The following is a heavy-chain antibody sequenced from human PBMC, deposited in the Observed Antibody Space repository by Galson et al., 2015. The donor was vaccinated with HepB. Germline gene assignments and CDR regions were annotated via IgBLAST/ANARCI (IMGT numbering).Heavy chain of an antibody. CDR1: GFTFDDYD. D-gene: IGHD2-8*02. J-gene: IGHJ4*02. CDR3: AKTGGNAAYFDF. V-gene: IGHV3-9*01. CDR2: FSRNSGNI. Sequence: SLRLSCAASGFTFDDYDIHWVRQAPGKGLEWVSGFSRNSGNIGYVDTVKGRFTISRDNAKNSQYLQMNSLRVEDTAWYYCAKTGGNAAYFDFWGQGTLVTVSS.